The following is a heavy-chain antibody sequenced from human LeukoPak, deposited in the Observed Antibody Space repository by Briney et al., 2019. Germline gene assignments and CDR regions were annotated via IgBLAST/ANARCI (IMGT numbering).Heavy chain of an antibody. D-gene: IGHD2-15*01. Sequence: SETLSLTCTVSGGSFNSSSFFWGWLRQPPGKGLEWIGSIYLSGSTLYNPSLKSRLIMSVDTSKNQFSLKLTSVTAADTAMYYCARQTVLPATHFDFWGQGTLVTVS. CDR1: GGSFNSSSFF. V-gene: IGHV4-39*01. CDR2: IYLSGST. J-gene: IGHJ4*02. CDR3: ARQTVLPATHFDF.